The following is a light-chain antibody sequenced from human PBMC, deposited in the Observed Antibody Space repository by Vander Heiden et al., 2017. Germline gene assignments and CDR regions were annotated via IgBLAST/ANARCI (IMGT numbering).Light chain of an antibody. Sequence: SVLTQPPSPSGPPGQRGTISCSGITSTLGSIQENWYHRHPGTAPKRLSNSNNQRPSGVAARFSGCKSGTYASLEISGLRSEDEADDDCGGWDDSLSGRGCGGGTKLTV. J-gene: IGLJ3*02. CDR1: TSTLGSIQ. CDR2: SNN. CDR3: GGWDDSLSGRG. V-gene: IGLV1-47*02.